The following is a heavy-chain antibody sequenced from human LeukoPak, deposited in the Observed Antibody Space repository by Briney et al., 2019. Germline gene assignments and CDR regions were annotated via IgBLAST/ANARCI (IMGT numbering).Heavy chain of an antibody. V-gene: IGHV3-48*03. Sequence: PGGSLRLSCAASGFTFSNFEMTWVRQAPEKGLELVSYISSSGSAIYYGDSVKGRFTISRDNAKNSLYLQMNSLRAEDTAVYYCVSDAFDIWGQGTMVTVSS. CDR2: ISSSGSAI. CDR3: VSDAFDI. J-gene: IGHJ3*02. CDR1: GFTFSNFE.